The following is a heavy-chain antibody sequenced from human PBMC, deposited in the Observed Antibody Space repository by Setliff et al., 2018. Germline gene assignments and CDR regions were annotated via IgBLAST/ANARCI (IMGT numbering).Heavy chain of an antibody. CDR2: IYPDDSDT. CDR3: ARVVGAYYYGMDV. J-gene: IGHJ6*02. V-gene: IGHV5-51*01. Sequence: LGESLKISCKDSASTFSNYWIVWVRQMPGKGLEWMGMIYPDDSDTKYHPSFQGQVTISLDTSVSTAYLQISSLKAEDTAVYYCARVVGAYYYGMDVWGQGTTVTVSS. D-gene: IGHD1-26*01. CDR1: ASTFSNYW.